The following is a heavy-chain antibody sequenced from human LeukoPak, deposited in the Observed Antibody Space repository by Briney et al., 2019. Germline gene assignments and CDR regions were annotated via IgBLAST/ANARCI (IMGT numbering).Heavy chain of an antibody. J-gene: IGHJ4*02. V-gene: IGHV3-30*02. Sequence: GGSLRLSCAASGFTFSSYGMHWVRQAPGKGLEWVAFIRYDGSNKYYADSVKGRFTISRDNSKNTLYLQMNSLRAEDTAVYYCAKTKVWGSYRYSDYWGQGALVTVAS. D-gene: IGHD3-16*02. CDR1: GFTFSSYG. CDR3: AKTKVWGSYRYSDY. CDR2: IRYDGSNK.